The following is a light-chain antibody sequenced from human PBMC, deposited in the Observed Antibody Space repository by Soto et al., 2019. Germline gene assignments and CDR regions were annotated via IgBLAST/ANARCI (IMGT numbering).Light chain of an antibody. V-gene: IGLV1-36*01. CDR2: YDD. Sequence: SVLTQSPSVSEAPTQRVIIACSRSTSKLGNYAINWYQQLPGKAPKLLIYYDDLRSSGVSDRFSGSKSGTSASLAISGLQSEDEADYYCSAWDDRLNGFVFGSGTKVTVL. CDR3: SAWDDRLNGFV. J-gene: IGLJ1*01. CDR1: TSKLGNYA.